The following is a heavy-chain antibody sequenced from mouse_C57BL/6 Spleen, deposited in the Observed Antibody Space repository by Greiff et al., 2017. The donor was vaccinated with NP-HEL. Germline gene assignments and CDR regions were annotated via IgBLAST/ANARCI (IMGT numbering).Heavy chain of an antibody. D-gene: IGHD1-1*01. CDR1: GFTFSSYT. V-gene: IGHV5-9*01. J-gene: IGHJ2*01. CDR2: ISGGGGNT. Sequence: EVQLVESGGGLVKPGGSLKLSCAASGFTFSSYTMSWVRQTPEKRLEWVATISGGGGNTYYPDSVKGRFTISRDNAKNTLYLQMSSLRSEDTALYYCARQMGYGSSYFDYWGQGTTLTVSS. CDR3: ARQMGYGSSYFDY.